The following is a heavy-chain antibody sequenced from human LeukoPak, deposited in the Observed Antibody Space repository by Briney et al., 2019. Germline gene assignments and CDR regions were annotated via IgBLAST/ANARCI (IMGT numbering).Heavy chain of an antibody. D-gene: IGHD6-13*01. V-gene: IGHV1-2*02. Sequence: GASVKVSCKASGYTFTSYGISWVRQAPGQGLEWMGWINPNSGGTNYAQKFQGRVTMTRDTSISTAYMELSRLRSDDTAVYYCARDKSVDSSSWYVNWFDPWGQGTLVTVSS. CDR2: INPNSGGT. J-gene: IGHJ5*02. CDR3: ARDKSVDSSSWYVNWFDP. CDR1: GYTFTSYG.